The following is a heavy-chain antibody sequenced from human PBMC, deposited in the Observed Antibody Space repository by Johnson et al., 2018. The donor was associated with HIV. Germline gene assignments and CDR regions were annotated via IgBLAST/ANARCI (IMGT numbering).Heavy chain of an antibody. CDR3: ARAEGLTGRNAFDI. CDR1: GFNFNGFG. V-gene: IGHV3-30*02. J-gene: IGHJ3*02. Sequence: QVQLVESGGGLVQPGGSLRLSCAASGFNFNGFGMHWVRQAPGKGLEWVAFLRYDGTNKNYGDSVKGRFTISRDNAKNSLYLQMNSLRAEDTAVYYCARAEGLTGRNAFDIWGQGTMVTVSS. CDR2: LRYDGTNK. D-gene: IGHD1-20*01.